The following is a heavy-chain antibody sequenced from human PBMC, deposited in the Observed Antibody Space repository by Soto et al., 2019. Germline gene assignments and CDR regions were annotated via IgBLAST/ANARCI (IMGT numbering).Heavy chain of an antibody. CDR3: AKDRVRSEVGVYYFDY. CDR1: GFTFSSYA. J-gene: IGHJ4*02. V-gene: IGHV3-23*01. CDR2: ISGSGGST. D-gene: IGHD3-10*01. Sequence: GGSLRLSCAASGFTFSSYAMSWVRQAPGKGLEWVSAISGSGGSTYYADSVKGRFTISRDNSKNTLYLQMNSLRAEDTAVYYCAKDRVRSEVGVYYFDYWGQGTLVTVSS.